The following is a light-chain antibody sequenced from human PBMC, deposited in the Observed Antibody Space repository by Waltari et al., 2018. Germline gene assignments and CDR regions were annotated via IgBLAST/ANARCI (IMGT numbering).Light chain of an antibody. CDR3: AGRDVSLSGVI. J-gene: IGLJ2*01. CDR2: ANN. CDR1: SPNIGSNY. Sequence: QSVLTQPPSASGTAGQRVTISCSGSSPNIGSNYVYWYQHLPGTAPKLLIYANNRRPSGVPDRFSGSTSGTSASLAISGLRPEDEGDYYCAGRDVSLSGVIFGRGTKLTVL. V-gene: IGLV1-47*01.